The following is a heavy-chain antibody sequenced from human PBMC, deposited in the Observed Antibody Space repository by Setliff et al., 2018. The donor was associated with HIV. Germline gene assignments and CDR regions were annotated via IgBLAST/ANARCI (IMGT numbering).Heavy chain of an antibody. CDR2: IRGKGYGGTT. CDR3: TRDRRGSNSWSGYNGGFDY. Sequence: SLRLSCTASGFTFGDYAMSWVRQAPGKGLEWVGFIRGKGYGGTTEYAASVKGRFTISRDDSKSIAYLQMNSLKTEDTAVYYCTRDRRGSNSWSGYNGGFDYWGQGTLVTVSS. D-gene: IGHD3-3*01. CDR1: GFTFGDYA. J-gene: IGHJ4*02. V-gene: IGHV3-49*04.